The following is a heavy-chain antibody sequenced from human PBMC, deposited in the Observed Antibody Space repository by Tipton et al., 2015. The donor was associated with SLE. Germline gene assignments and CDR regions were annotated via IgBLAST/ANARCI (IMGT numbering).Heavy chain of an antibody. D-gene: IGHD2-2*01. CDR3: ASVQGCSSTSCYRHFDY. CDR1: GYTFTSYA. Sequence: QSGAEVKKPGASVKVSCKASGYTFTSYAISWVRQAPGQGLEWMGGIIPIFGTANYAQKFQGRVTITADESTSTAYMELSSLRSEDTAVYYCASVQGCSSTSCYRHFDYWGQGTLVTVSS. J-gene: IGHJ4*02. CDR2: IIPIFGTA. V-gene: IGHV1-69*13.